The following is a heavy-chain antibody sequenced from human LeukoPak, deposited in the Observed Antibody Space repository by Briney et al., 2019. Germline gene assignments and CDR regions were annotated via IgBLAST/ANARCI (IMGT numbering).Heavy chain of an antibody. V-gene: IGHV1-2*02. Sequence: ASVKVSCKASGYTFTGYYMHWVRQAPGQGPEWMGWINPNSGGTNYAQKFQGRVTMTRDTSISTAYMELSRLRSDDTAVYYCARDASGRWELPGDYWGQGTLVTVSS. D-gene: IGHD1-26*01. CDR3: ARDASGRWELPGDY. CDR2: INPNSGGT. CDR1: GYTFTGYY. J-gene: IGHJ4*02.